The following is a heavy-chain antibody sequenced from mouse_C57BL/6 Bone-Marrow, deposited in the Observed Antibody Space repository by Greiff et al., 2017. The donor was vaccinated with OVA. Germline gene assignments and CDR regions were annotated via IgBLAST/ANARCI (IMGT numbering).Heavy chain of an antibody. CDR2: IRSKSNNYAT. J-gene: IGHJ3*01. CDR1: GFSFNTYA. V-gene: IGHV10-1*01. D-gene: IGHD1-3*01. Sequence: EVKLVESGGGLVQPKGSLKLSCAASGFSFNTYAMNWVRQAPGKGLEWVARIRSKSNNYATYYADSVKDRFTISRDDSESMLYLQMNNLKTEDTAMYYCVRQEGAHWFAYWGQGTLVTVSA. CDR3: VRQEGAHWFAY.